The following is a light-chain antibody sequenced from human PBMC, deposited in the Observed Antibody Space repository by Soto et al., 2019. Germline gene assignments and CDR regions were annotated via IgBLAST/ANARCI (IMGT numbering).Light chain of an antibody. CDR1: QTIDNT. Sequence: DIVFTQSPATLSLSPGERATLSCRASQTIDNTLAWYQRKPGQAPRLLIYGASSRATGIPDRFTGSGSGTDFTLTISRMAPEDFAVDYCQQYGSSRTFCQGTKVDIK. CDR2: GAS. CDR3: QQYGSSRT. J-gene: IGKJ1*01. V-gene: IGKV3-20*01.